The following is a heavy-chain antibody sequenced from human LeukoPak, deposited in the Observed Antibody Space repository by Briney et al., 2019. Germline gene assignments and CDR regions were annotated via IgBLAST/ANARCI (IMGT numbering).Heavy chain of an antibody. CDR1: GFTFSDYD. Sequence: GGSLILSCSASGFTFSDYDMNWVRQAPGKGLEWVSSISYLSSHVYYGDSVKGRFSISRDNAKNSLYLQMNSLGAEDTAIYYCGRAFPPLRTSSAGDLWGQGILVTVSS. CDR2: ISYLSSHV. CDR3: GRAFPPLRTSSAGDL. D-gene: IGHD3-16*01. V-gene: IGHV3-21*01. J-gene: IGHJ4*02.